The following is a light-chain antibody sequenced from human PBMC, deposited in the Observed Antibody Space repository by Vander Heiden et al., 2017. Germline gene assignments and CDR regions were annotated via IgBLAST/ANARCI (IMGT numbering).Light chain of an antibody. Sequence: QSVLTQPPSASGTPGQRVTISCSGSSSNIGSNTVNWYQHLPVTAPKVLIYSNTERPSGVPDRFSGSKSGASASLAISGLESEDEADYYCAAWDDILSGVLFGGGTKLTVL. J-gene: IGLJ2*01. CDR2: SNT. CDR3: AAWDDILSGVL. V-gene: IGLV1-44*01. CDR1: SSNIGSNT.